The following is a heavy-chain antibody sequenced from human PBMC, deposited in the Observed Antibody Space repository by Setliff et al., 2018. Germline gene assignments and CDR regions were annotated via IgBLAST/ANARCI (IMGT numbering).Heavy chain of an antibody. J-gene: IGHJ6*03. CDR3: ARASRYGTIRYRGDYYMDV. Sequence: ASVKVSCKTSGFSFTSFGFSWMRQAPGQGPEWMGWINTNTGNPSYAQGFTGRFVFSLDTSVSTAYLQISSLKADDTAIYYCARASRYGTIRYRGDYYMDVWGKGTTVTVSS. CDR2: INTNTGNP. V-gene: IGHV7-4-1*02. CDR1: GFSFTSFG. D-gene: IGHD5-12*01.